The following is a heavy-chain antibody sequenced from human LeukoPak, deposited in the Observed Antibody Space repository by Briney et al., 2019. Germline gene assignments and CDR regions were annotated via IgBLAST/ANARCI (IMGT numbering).Heavy chain of an antibody. D-gene: IGHD3-22*01. CDR2: VHISGST. V-gene: IGHV4-4*07. CDR3: ARDDSSRDDSGGYHY. CDR1: NDSINSYH. Sequence: SETLSLTCTVSNDSINSYHWSWIRQPAGKGLEWIGRVHISGSTNYNPSLRSRVAISADKSKNQFSLKLISVTAADTAVYYCARDDSSRDDSGGYHYWGQGVLVTVSS. J-gene: IGHJ4*02.